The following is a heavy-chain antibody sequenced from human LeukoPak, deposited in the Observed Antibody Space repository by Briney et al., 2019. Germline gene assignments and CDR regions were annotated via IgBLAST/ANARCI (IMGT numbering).Heavy chain of an antibody. CDR2: ISGSGGST. D-gene: IGHD3-3*01. Sequence: GRSLRLSCAASGFKFSSYGMYWVRQAPGKGLEWVSAISGSGGSTYYADSVKGRFTISRDNSKNTLYLQMNSLRAEDTAVYYCAKVHQMYYDFWSGYQNWFDPWGQGTLVTVSS. V-gene: IGHV3-23*01. CDR1: GFKFSSYG. J-gene: IGHJ5*02. CDR3: AKVHQMYYDFWSGYQNWFDP.